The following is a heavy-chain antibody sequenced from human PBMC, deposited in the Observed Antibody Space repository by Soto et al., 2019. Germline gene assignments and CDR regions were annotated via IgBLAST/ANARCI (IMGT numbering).Heavy chain of an antibody. CDR3: VRGVIH. J-gene: IGHJ4*02. CDR2: IDYRGST. Sequence: TLSLTCAVYGGSFSGYYWSWIRQHPGKGLEWIGYIDYRGSTDYSPSLKSRVTISLDTSKNQFSLKLSSVTAADTAVYFCVRGVIHWGRGTLVTVSS. CDR1: GGSFSGYY. D-gene: IGHD6-13*01. V-gene: IGHV4-34*09.